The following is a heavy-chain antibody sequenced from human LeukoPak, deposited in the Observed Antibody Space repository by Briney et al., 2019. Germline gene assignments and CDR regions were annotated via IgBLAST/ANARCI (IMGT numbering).Heavy chain of an antibody. V-gene: IGHV4-39*01. CDR1: GGSISNYY. CDR3: ARRSLLHAFDI. J-gene: IGHJ3*02. CDR2: IYYSGST. D-gene: IGHD2-15*01. Sequence: KTSETLSLTCTVSGGSISNYYWGWIRQPPGKGLEWIGSIYYSGSTYYNPSLKSRVTISVDTSKNQFSLKLSSVTAADTAVYYCARRSLLHAFDIWGQGTMVTVSS.